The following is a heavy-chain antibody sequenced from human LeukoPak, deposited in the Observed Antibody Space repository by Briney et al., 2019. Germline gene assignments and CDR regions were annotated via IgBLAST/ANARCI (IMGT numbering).Heavy chain of an antibody. CDR1: GGSFSGYY. CDR3: AGNYYDSSGYSDALDY. J-gene: IGHJ4*02. Sequence: SETLSLTCAVYGGSFSGYYWSWIRQPPGKGLEWIGEINHSGSTNYNPSLRSRVTISVDTSKNQFSLKLSSVTAADTAVYYCAGNYYDSSGYSDALDYWGQGTLVTVSS. D-gene: IGHD3-22*01. V-gene: IGHV4-34*01. CDR2: INHSGST.